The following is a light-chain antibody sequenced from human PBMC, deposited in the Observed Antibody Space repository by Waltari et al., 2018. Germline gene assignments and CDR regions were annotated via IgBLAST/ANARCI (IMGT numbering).Light chain of an antibody. J-gene: IGKJ1*01. V-gene: IGKV3-20*01. Sequence: IVLTQSPGTLSLSPGERDTLSCRASQSVGRSLAWYQKKPGQAPRLLIYDASSRATSIPDRVSGSGSGTDFSLTISRLEPEDFAVYYCQKYVNLPATFGQGTTVEIK. CDR2: DAS. CDR3: QKYVNLPAT. CDR1: QSVGRS.